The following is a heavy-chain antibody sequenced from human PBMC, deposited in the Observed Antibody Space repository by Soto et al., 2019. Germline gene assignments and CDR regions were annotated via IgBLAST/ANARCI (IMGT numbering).Heavy chain of an antibody. J-gene: IGHJ4*02. V-gene: IGHV3-48*03. CDR3: ARDNGGDGYNYIGY. CDR1: GFTFSSYE. D-gene: IGHD5-12*01. Sequence: GGSLRLSCAASGFTFSSYEMNWVRQAPGKGLEWVSYISSSGSTIYYADSVKGRFTISRDNAKNSLYLQMNSLRAEDTAVYYCARDNGGDGYNYIGYWGQGTLVTVSS. CDR2: ISSSGSTI.